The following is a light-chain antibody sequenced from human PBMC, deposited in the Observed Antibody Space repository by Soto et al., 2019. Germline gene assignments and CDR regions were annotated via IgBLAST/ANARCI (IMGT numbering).Light chain of an antibody. V-gene: IGKV1-39*01. Sequence: DIRLTQSPSSLSVSVGDRVTIRCRASQGISTYLNWYQQKSGRAPELLIYDASTLQNGVPSRFTGSGSGTDFTLNVTTLQPEDVATYYCQQGHATPYTFCQGTKLEIK. CDR1: QGISTY. CDR2: DAS. J-gene: IGKJ2*01. CDR3: QQGHATPYT.